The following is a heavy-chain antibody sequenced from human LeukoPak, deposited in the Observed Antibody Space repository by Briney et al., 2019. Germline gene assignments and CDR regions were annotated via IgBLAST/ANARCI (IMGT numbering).Heavy chain of an antibody. CDR2: ISAYNGNT. J-gene: IGHJ5*02. CDR3: ARVLPAGYYYDSSGYENWFDP. CDR1: GYTFTSYG. V-gene: IGHV1-18*01. Sequence: ASVKVSCKASGYTFTSYGISWVRQAPGQGLERMGWISAYNGNTNYAQKLQGRVTMTTDTSTSTAYMELRSLRSDDTAVYYCARVLPAGYYYDSSGYENWFDPWGQGTLVTVSS. D-gene: IGHD3-22*01.